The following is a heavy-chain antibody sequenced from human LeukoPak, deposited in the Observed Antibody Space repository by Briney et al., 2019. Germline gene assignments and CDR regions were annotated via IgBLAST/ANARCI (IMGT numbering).Heavy chain of an antibody. V-gene: IGHV3-64D*09. Sequence: GGSLRLSCSASGFPFSSYAMHWVRQAPGKGLEYVSAISDSGGSTYYADSVKGRFTISRDNSKNTLYLQLSSLRAEDTAVYFCVRGYSFGPYGMDVWGQGTTVTVSS. D-gene: IGHD2-15*01. CDR1: GFPFSSYA. CDR2: ISDSGGST. CDR3: VRGYSFGPYGMDV. J-gene: IGHJ6*02.